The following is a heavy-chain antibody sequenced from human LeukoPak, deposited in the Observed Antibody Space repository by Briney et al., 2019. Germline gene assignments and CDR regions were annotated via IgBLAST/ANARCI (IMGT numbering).Heavy chain of an antibody. V-gene: IGHV3-7*01. J-gene: IGHJ3*02. CDR1: GFTFNNYY. D-gene: IGHD2-15*01. CDR2: IKEDGSES. Sequence: GGSLRLSCAVSGFTFNNYYMTWVRQAPGKGLQWVAGIKEDGSESYYEDSVKGRFTISRDNAKNSLYLQMSSLRADDTAVYYRAIERFCSGGGCYRGYAFHIWGQGTTVTVSS. CDR3: AIERFCSGGGCYRGYAFHI.